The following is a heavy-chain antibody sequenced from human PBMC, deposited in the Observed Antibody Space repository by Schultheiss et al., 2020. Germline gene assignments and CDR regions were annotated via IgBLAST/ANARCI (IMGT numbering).Heavy chain of an antibody. J-gene: IGHJ6*02. CDR3: ARDKAIFGVVIDNGMDV. Sequence: GGSLRLSCAASGFTVSSNYMSWVRQAPGKGLEWVSVIYSGGSTYYADSVKGRFTISRDNSKNTLYLQMNSLRAEDTAVYYCARDKAIFGVVIDNGMDVWGQGTTVNVSS. D-gene: IGHD3-3*01. CDR1: GFTVSSNY. CDR2: IYSGGST. V-gene: IGHV3-66*01.